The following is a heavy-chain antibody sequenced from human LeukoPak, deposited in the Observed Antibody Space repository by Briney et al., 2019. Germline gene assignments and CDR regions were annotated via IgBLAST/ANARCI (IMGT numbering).Heavy chain of an antibody. J-gene: IGHJ4*02. Sequence: GGSLRLSCAASGFTFSSYAMHWVRQAPGKGLEYVSAISSNRGSTYYANSVKGRFTISRDNSKNTLYLQMGSLRAEDMAVYYCARVKLRFLEWLPDYWGQGTLVTVSS. V-gene: IGHV3-64*01. CDR3: ARVKLRFLEWLPDY. CDR1: GFTFSSYA. CDR2: ISSNRGST. D-gene: IGHD3-3*01.